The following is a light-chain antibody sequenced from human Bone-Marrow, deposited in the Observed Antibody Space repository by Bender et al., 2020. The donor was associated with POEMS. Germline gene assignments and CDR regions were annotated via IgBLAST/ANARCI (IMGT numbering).Light chain of an antibody. CDR1: NSNVGDNY. CDR3: ATWDGSLNAWV. CDR2: NNN. V-gene: IGLV1-47*01. J-gene: IGLJ3*02. Sequence: QSVLTQPPSASGAPGQRVSISCSGANSNVGDNYVYWYQSLPGAAHKLLLYNNNRRPSGIPDRFSGSKSGTSASLAISGLRSEDEADYFCATWDGSLNAWVFGGGTKVTVL.